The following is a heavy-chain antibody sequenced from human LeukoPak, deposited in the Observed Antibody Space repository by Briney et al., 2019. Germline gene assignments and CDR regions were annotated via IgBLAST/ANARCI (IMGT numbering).Heavy chain of an antibody. CDR2: IYYSGST. D-gene: IGHD5-12*01. CDR3: ARVYSGYDSGVFYFDY. V-gene: IGHV4-61*01. CDR1: GGSVSSGSYY. Sequence: SETLSLTCTVSGGSVSSGSYYWSWIRQPPGKGLEWIGYIYYSGSTNYDPSLKSRVTISVDTSKNQFSLKLSSVTAADTAVYYCARVYSGYDSGVFYFDYWRQGTLVTDSS. J-gene: IGHJ4*02.